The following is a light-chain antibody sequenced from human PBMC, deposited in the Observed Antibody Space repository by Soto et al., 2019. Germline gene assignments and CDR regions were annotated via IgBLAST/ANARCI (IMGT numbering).Light chain of an antibody. CDR3: QQYGSSPFT. CDR2: GAS. CDR1: QSVSSNY. J-gene: IGKJ3*01. V-gene: IGKV3-20*01. Sequence: EIVLTQSPGTLSLSPGERATLSCRASQSVSSNYITWYQQKPGQAPRRLIFGASSRATGIPDRFSGSGSGTDFTLTISRLEPEDFAVYYCQQYGSSPFTFGPGTKVDI.